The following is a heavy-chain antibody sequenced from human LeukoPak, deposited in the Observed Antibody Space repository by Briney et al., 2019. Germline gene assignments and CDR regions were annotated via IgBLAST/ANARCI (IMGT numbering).Heavy chain of an antibody. CDR3: ARGGVDTDYYYYYYMDV. CDR1: GGSISSGSYY. V-gene: IGHV4-61*02. D-gene: IGHD5-18*01. J-gene: IGHJ6*03. CDR2: IYTSGST. Sequence: SETLSLTCTVSGGSISSGSYYWGWIRQPAGKGLEWIGRIYTSGSTNYNPSLKSRFTISVNTTKNEFSLKLSSVTAADTAVYYCARGGVDTDYYYYYYMDVWGKGTTVTVSS.